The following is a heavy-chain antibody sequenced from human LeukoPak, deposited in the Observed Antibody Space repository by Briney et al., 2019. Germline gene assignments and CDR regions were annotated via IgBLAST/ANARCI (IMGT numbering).Heavy chain of an antibody. CDR1: GFTFSSYGM. CDR3: ASKRQYLYYFDY. CDR2: SYHSGST. J-gene: IGHJ4*02. D-gene: IGHD2/OR15-2a*01. Sequence: PGGSLRLSCAASGFTFSSYGMSWVRQPPGKGLEWIGESYHSGSTNYNPSLKSRVTISVDKSKNQFSLKLNSVTAADTAVYYCASKRQYLYYFDYWGQGTLVTVSS. V-gene: IGHV4-4*02.